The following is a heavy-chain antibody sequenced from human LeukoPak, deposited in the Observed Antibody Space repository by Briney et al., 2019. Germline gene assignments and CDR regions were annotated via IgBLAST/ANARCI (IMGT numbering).Heavy chain of an antibody. D-gene: IGHD3-10*01. CDR2: IHPRSGGT. J-gene: IGHJ4*02. V-gene: IGHV1-2*02. CDR1: GYSFTAIY. CDR3: ARDGEYGTGSYYRGSFDY. Sequence: ASVKVCCTASGYSFTAIYIHWVRQAHGQGLEWMGWIHPRSGGTRYAQKFQGRVTMARDTSISTVYMDLRSLESDDTAVYYCARDGEYGTGSYYRGSFDYWGQGMLVTVSS.